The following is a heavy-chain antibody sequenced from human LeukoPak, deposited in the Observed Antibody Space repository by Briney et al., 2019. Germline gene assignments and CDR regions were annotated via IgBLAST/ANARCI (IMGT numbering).Heavy chain of an antibody. J-gene: IGHJ4*02. D-gene: IGHD2-8*02. Sequence: GESLKISCKGSGYSFSSYWISWVRQMPGKGLECMGRIDPGDSFTKYRPSLEGRVTISADKSLSTVYLQWSSLKASDTAIYYCARDGGGVSSWVSHWGQGTLVTVSS. CDR2: IDPGDSFT. CDR1: GYSFSSYW. V-gene: IGHV5-10-1*01. CDR3: ARDGGGVSSWVSH.